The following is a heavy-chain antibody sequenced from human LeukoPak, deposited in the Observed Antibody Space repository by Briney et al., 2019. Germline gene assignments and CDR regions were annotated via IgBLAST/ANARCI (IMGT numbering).Heavy chain of an antibody. J-gene: IGHJ4*02. D-gene: IGHD6-19*01. V-gene: IGHV3-23*01. Sequence: GGSLRLSCAASGFTFSSYAMSWVRQPPWKGLEWVSAISGSGGSTYYADSVKGRFTISRDNSKNTLYLQMNSLRAEDTALYYCAKDRGGWFGDYFDYWGQGTLVTVSS. CDR2: ISGSGGST. CDR1: GFTFSSYA. CDR3: AKDRGGWFGDYFDY.